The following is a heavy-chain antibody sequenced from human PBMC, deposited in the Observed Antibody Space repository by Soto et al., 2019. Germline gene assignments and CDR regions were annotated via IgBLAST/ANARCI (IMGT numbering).Heavy chain of an antibody. CDR1: GFTFSSYW. J-gene: IGHJ4*02. Sequence: EVQLVESGGGLVQPGGSLRLSCVASGFTFSSYWMTWVSQAPGKGLEWVDNIKHDGSEKYYVDSVKGRFTISRDNAKNSLYLQMNSLRAEDTAVYYCARDLAEYCSGGICYTDAFDHWGQGALVTVSS. V-gene: IGHV3-7*03. D-gene: IGHD2-15*01. CDR2: IKHDGSEK. CDR3: ARDLAEYCSGGICYTDAFDH.